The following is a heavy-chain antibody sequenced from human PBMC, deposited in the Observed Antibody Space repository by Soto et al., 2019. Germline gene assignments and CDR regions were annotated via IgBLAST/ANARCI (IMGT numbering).Heavy chain of an antibody. CDR3: AKDIAYYYDSSGSYGMDV. J-gene: IGHJ6*02. CDR2: ISWNSGSI. V-gene: IGHV3-9*01. D-gene: IGHD3-22*01. Sequence: GGSLRLTCAASGFTFDDYAMHWVRQAPGKGLEWVSGISWNSGSIGYADSVKGRFTISRDNAKNSLYLQMNSLRAEDTALYYCAKDIAYYYDSSGSYGMDVWGQGTTVTVSS. CDR1: GFTFDDYA.